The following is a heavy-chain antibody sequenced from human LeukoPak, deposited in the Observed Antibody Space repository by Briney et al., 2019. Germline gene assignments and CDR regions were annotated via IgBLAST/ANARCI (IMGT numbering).Heavy chain of an antibody. D-gene: IGHD2-15*01. CDR3: ARDSRGCSGGSCYLDY. V-gene: IGHV3-48*03. Sequence: GGSLRLSCVASGFTFRSYEMNWVRQAPGKGLEWVSYISSSGSTIYYADSVKGRFTISRDNAKNSLYLQMKSLRAEDTAVYYCARDSRGCSGGSCYLDYWGQGTLVTVSS. CDR1: GFTFRSYE. J-gene: IGHJ4*02. CDR2: ISSSGSTI.